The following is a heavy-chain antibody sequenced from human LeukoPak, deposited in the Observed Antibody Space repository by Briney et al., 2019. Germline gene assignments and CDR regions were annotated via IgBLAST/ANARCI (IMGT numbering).Heavy chain of an antibody. V-gene: IGHV1-18*04. CDR2: ISAYNGNT. Sequence: ASVKVSCKASGYTFTGYYMHWVRQAPGQGLEWMGWISAYNGNTNYAQKLQGRVTMTTDTSTSTAYMELRSLRSDDTAVYYCARAGTLDYDILTGYYMKYYYYYMDVWGKGTTVTVSS. J-gene: IGHJ6*03. D-gene: IGHD3-9*01. CDR1: GYTFTGYY. CDR3: ARAGTLDYDILTGYYMKYYYYYMDV.